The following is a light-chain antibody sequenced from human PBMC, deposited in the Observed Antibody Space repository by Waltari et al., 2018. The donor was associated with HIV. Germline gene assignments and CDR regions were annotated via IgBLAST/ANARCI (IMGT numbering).Light chain of an antibody. CDR2: SNN. J-gene: IGLJ1*01. CDR1: TSNIGGNT. CDR3: AAWDDSLKGGA. Sequence: QSVLAQPPSASGTPGQRVTISCSGSTSNIGGNTVSWYQQLPGTAPKLFIHSNNERPSGVPDRLSGATSGPSASLVISGLQSEDEADYYCAAWDDSLKGGAFGTGTKVTVL. V-gene: IGLV1-44*01.